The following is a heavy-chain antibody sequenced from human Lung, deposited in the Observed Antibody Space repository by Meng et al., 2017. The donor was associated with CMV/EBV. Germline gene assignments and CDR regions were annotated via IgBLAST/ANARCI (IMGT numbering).Heavy chain of an antibody. Sequence: ASXXVSXKASGYTFAGYHLHWVRQAPGQGLEWLGWINPRSGGTNYAPNFRGRVTMTTDTSVNTVYMQLSRLIPDDTATYFCARWGGGDMIVVPAAFDNWGQGTLVTFSS. CDR3: ARWGGGDMIVVPAAFDN. CDR2: INPRSGGT. D-gene: IGHD2-2*01. CDR1: GYTFAGYH. J-gene: IGHJ4*02. V-gene: IGHV1-2*02.